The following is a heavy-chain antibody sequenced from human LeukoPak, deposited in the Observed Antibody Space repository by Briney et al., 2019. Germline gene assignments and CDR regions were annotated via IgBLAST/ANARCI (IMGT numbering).Heavy chain of an antibody. CDR2: INHSGST. Sequence: PSETLSLTCAVYGGSFSGYYWSWIRQPPGKGLEWIGEINHSGSTNYNPSLKSRVTISVDTSKNQFSLKLSPVTAADTAVYYCARGIAVAGVDYWGQGTLVTVSS. CDR1: GGSFSGYY. D-gene: IGHD6-19*01. J-gene: IGHJ4*02. V-gene: IGHV4-34*01. CDR3: ARGIAVAGVDY.